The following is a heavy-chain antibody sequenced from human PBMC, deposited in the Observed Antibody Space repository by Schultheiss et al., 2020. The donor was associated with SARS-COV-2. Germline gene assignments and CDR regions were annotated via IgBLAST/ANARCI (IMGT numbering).Heavy chain of an antibody. Sequence: ASVKVSCKASGYTFTSYDINWVRQATGQGLEWMGWINPNSGGTNYAQKFQGRVTMTRDTSISTAYMELSRLRSDDTAVYYCARGAHELRFLEWVKLNWFDPWGQGTLVTVSS. CDR3: ARGAHELRFLEWVKLNWFDP. CDR1: GYTFTSYD. CDR2: INPNSGGT. J-gene: IGHJ5*02. D-gene: IGHD3-3*01. V-gene: IGHV1-2*02.